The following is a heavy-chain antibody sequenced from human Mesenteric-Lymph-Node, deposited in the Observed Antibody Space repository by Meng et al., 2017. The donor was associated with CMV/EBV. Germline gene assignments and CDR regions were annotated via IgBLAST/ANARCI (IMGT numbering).Heavy chain of an antibody. D-gene: IGHD1-26*01. V-gene: IGHV3-7*01. Sequence: GESLKISCAASGFTFSSYWMSWVRQAPGKGLEWVANIKQDGSEKYYVDSVKGRFTISRDNAKNSLYLQMNSLRAEDTAVYYCARERTTGSLLIYYYYGMDVWGQGTTVTVSS. CDR1: GFTFSSYW. CDR3: ARERTTGSLLIYYYYGMDV. J-gene: IGHJ6*02. CDR2: IKQDGSEK.